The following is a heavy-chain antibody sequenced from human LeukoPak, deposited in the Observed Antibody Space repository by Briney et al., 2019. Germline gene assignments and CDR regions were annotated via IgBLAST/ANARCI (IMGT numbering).Heavy chain of an antibody. V-gene: IGHV4-4*02. CDR2: IYHSGST. CDR3: AAGLNDYGNYDLDY. Sequence: SETLSLTCAVSGGSISSSNWWSWVRKPPGKGLEWIGEIYHSGSTNYNPSLKSRVTISVDKSKNQFSLKLSSVTAADTAVYYCAAGLNDYGNYDLDYWGQGTLVTVSS. D-gene: IGHD4-11*01. CDR1: GGSISSSNW. J-gene: IGHJ4*02.